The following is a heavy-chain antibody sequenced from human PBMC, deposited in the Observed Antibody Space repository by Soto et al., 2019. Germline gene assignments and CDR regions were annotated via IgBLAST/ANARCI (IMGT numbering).Heavy chain of an antibody. CDR3: TREGGVGSGGAFES. CDR1: AFTFSDAW. D-gene: IGHD2-8*02. CDR2: IKSKTAGGTT. Sequence: DLVESGGGLVKPGGSLRLSCAASAFTFSDAWMSWVRQTPGKGLQWVGHIKSKTAGGTTDYAAPVKGRFTISTNDSKNTLYLEMRSMKAEGTAVYYCTREGGVGSGGAFESWRQGTMVTVSS. V-gene: IGHV3-15*05. J-gene: IGHJ3*02.